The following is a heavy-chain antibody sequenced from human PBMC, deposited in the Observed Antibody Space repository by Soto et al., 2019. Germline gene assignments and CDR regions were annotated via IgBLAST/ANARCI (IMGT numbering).Heavy chain of an antibody. Sequence: QVQLVQSGAEVKKPGSSVKVSCKASGCTFSSYAISWVRQAPGQGLEWIGGIIPIFGTANYAQKFQGRVTITADESTSTAYMELSSLRSEDTAVYYCASVYCTNGVCYTFYFQHWGQGTLVTVSS. CDR3: ASVYCTNGVCYTFYFQH. V-gene: IGHV1-69*01. D-gene: IGHD2-8*01. CDR1: GCTFSSYA. J-gene: IGHJ1*01. CDR2: IIPIFGTA.